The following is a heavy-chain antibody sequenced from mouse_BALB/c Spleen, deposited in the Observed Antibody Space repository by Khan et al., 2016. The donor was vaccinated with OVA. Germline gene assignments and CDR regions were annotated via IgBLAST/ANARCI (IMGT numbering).Heavy chain of an antibody. CDR2: IYPGHSDT. CDR1: GYSFTSYF. D-gene: IGHD3-2*01. J-gene: IGHJ3*01. CDR3: TRGGDSSFAH. Sequence: VQLKQSGTVLARPGASVKMSCKASGYSFTSYFIYWVKQRPGQGLEWIGGIYPGHSDTSYNQKFKDKAKLTAAKSASTAYLELSSLTDEDTAVYYCTRGGDSSFAHWGQGTLVTVSA. V-gene: IGHV1-5*01.